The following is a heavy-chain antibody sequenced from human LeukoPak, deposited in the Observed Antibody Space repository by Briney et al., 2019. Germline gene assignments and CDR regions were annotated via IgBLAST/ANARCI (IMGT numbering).Heavy chain of an antibody. CDR1: GYTFTNYH. CDR3: ARGSPSVWIAVPGRSHYFDY. D-gene: IGHD6-19*01. J-gene: IGHJ4*02. CDR2: ISAYNGDT. V-gene: IGHV1-18*01. Sequence: ASVKASCKASGYTFTNYHVSWVREAPGQGLEWMGWISAYNGDTNYAQNLQGRVTMTKDTSTSTAYMELRSLRSDDTAVYYCARGSPSVWIAVPGRSHYFDYWGQGTLVTVSS.